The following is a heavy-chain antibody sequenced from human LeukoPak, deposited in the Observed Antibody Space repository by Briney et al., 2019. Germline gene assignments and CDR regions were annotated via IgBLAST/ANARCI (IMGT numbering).Heavy chain of an antibody. D-gene: IGHD3-3*01. CDR2: IYYSGST. CDR3: ARIGSGYYGFDY. V-gene: IGHV4-59*08. Sequence: SETLSLTCTVSGGSISRYYWSWIRQPPGKGLECIGYIYYSGSTNYNPSLKSRVTISVDTSKNQFSLKLSSVTAADTAVYYCARIGSGYYGFDYWGQGTLVTVSS. CDR1: GGSISRYY. J-gene: IGHJ4*02.